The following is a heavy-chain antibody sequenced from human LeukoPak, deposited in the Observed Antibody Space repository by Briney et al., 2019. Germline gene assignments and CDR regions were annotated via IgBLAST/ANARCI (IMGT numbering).Heavy chain of an antibody. CDR2: ISSSSSYI. D-gene: IGHD4-17*01. V-gene: IGHV3-21*01. Sequence: PGGSLRLSCAASAFTFSSYSMNWVRQAPGKGLEWVSSISSSSSYIYYADSVKGRFTISRDNAKNSLYLQMNSLRAEDTAVYYCASSIVPDYGDYVFSFDYWGQGTLVTVSS. CDR3: ASSIVPDYGDYVFSFDY. J-gene: IGHJ4*02. CDR1: AFTFSSYS.